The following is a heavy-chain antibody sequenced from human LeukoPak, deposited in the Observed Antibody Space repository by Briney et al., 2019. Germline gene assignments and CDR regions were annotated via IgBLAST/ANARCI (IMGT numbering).Heavy chain of an antibody. J-gene: IGHJ4*02. CDR2: ISYDGSNK. CDR3: AKEVGWETYFDY. CDR1: GYTFTSYA. D-gene: IGHD1-26*01. Sequence: SCKASGYTFTSYAMHWVRQAPGKGLEWVAVISYDGSNKYYADSVKGRFTISRDNSKNTLYLQMSSLRAEDTAVYYCAKEVGWETYFDYWGQGTLVTVSS. V-gene: IGHV3-30-3*02.